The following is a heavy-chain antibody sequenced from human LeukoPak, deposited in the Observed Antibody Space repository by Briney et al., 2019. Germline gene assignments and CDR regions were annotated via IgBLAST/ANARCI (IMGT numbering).Heavy chain of an antibody. CDR3: ARDKVVGPTKFDN. CDR2: IKQGGGEI. V-gene: IGHV3-7*01. CDR1: GFTFSDYW. D-gene: IGHD1-26*01. J-gene: IGHJ4*02. Sequence: GGSLRLSCAASGFTFSDYWMSWVRQAPGKGLEWVANIKQGGGEIYYVDSVKGRFTISRDNAKNSLYLQMNSLRAEDTGIYYCARDKVVGPTKFDNWGQGTLVTVSP.